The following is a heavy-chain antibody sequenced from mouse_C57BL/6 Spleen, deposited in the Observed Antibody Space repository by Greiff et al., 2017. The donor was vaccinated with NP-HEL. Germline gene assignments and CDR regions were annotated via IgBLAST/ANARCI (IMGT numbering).Heavy chain of an antibody. J-gene: IGHJ2*01. V-gene: IGHV1-26*01. Sequence: VQLQQSGPELVKPGASVKISCKASGYTFTDYYMNWVKQSHGKSLEWIGDINPNNGGTSYNQKFKGKATLTVDKSSSTAYMELRSLTSEDSAVYYCARLAPIYYYGSSLDYWGQGTTLTVSS. CDR3: ARLAPIYYYGSSLDY. CDR1: GYTFTDYY. D-gene: IGHD1-1*01. CDR2: INPNNGGT.